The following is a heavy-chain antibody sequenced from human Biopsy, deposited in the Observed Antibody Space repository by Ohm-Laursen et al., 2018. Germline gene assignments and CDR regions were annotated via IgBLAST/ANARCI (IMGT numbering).Heavy chain of an antibody. V-gene: IGHV4-61*08. CDR3: ARESALAGDFDS. J-gene: IGHJ4*02. Sequence: SDTLSLTCTVSGASVTSGGYYWSWIRQPPGKGLEWLGYISNIGSTNYNPSLKSRVTITVDTSQNHFSLKLTSVTAADTAVYYCARESALAGDFDSWGQGTLVTVSS. CDR2: ISNIGST. CDR1: GASVTSGGYY. D-gene: IGHD6-19*01.